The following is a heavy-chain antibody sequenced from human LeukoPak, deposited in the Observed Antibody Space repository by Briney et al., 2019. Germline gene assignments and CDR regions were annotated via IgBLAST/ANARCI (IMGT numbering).Heavy chain of an antibody. CDR2: IKQDGSEI. Sequence: PGGSLRLSCEASGFTFSSYWMTWVRHVPGRGLEWVAHIKQDGSEIYYADSVKGRLTISRDNAKNSLYLQMNSLRVEDTAVYYCAREDYYGPGRGIYYYYGMDVWGQGTTVTVSS. D-gene: IGHD3-10*01. CDR3: AREDYYGPGRGIYYYYGMDV. V-gene: IGHV3-7*04. J-gene: IGHJ6*02. CDR1: GFTFSSYW.